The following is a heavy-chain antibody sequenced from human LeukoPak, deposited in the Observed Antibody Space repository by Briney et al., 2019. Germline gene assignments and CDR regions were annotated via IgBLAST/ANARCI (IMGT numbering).Heavy chain of an antibody. D-gene: IGHD2-15*01. J-gene: IGHJ4*02. CDR3: ARRCSGGSCLDY. Sequence: KTSETLSLTCTVSGGSISSYYWSWIRQPPGKGLEWIGYIYYSGSTNYNPSLKSRVTISVDTSKNQFSLKLSSVTAADTAVCYCARRCSGGSCLDYWGQGTLVTVSS. CDR2: IYYSGST. V-gene: IGHV4-59*08. CDR1: GGSISSYY.